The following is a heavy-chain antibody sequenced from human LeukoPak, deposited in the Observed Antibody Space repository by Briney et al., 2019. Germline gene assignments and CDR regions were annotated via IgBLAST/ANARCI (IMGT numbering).Heavy chain of an antibody. Sequence: GSSLRLSCAASGFTFSSYVMHWARQAPGEGLEWVAVIRQDGDGKFYGNSVKGRFTISRDNSRDTLYPQMDSLTTEDTAIYYCATEDHTSGHAGALGFDPWGQGTLVTVS. CDR1: GFTFSSYV. CDR3: ATEDHTSGHAGALGFDP. V-gene: IGHV3-30*03. CDR2: IRQDGDGK. D-gene: IGHD3-22*01. J-gene: IGHJ5*02.